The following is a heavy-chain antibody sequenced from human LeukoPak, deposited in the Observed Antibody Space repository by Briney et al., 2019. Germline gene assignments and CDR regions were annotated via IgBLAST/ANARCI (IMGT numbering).Heavy chain of an antibody. J-gene: IGHJ4*02. CDR3: ARGWGPYRPQNY. Sequence: PGGSLRLSCAASGFTFSSYWMNWVRQAPGKGLEWVANIKQDGSEKSYVDSVKGRLTISRDNAKNSLYLQMNCLRVEDTAIYYCARGWGPYRPQNYWGQGTLVTVSS. CDR2: IKQDGSEK. V-gene: IGHV3-7*01. CDR1: GFTFSSYW. D-gene: IGHD3-16*01.